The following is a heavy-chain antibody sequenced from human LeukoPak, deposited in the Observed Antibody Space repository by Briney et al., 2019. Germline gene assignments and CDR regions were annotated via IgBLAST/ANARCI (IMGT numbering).Heavy chain of an antibody. CDR3: AELGITMIGGV. Sequence: PGGSLRLSCAASGFTFSSSWMIWVRQAPGKGLEWVASIKEDGSEKYYVDSVKGRFTVSRDNARSSLYLQMNSLRAEDTAVYYCAELGITMIGGVWGKGTTVTISS. CDR2: IKEDGSEK. D-gene: IGHD3-10*02. CDR1: GFTFSSSW. J-gene: IGHJ6*04. V-gene: IGHV3-7*01.